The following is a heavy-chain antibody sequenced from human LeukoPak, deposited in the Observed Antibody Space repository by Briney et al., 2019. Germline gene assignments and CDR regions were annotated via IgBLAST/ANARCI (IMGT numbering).Heavy chain of an antibody. V-gene: IGHV1-69*13. J-gene: IGHJ4*02. CDR2: IIPIFGTA. D-gene: IGHD4-17*01. CDR3: ARIPNLYGDYYFDY. CDR1: GYTFTGYY. Sequence: SVKVSCKASGYTFTGYYMHWVRQAPGQGLEWMGGIIPIFGTANYAQKFQGRVTITADESTSTAYMELSSLRSEDTAVYYCARIPNLYGDYYFDYWGQGTLVTVSS.